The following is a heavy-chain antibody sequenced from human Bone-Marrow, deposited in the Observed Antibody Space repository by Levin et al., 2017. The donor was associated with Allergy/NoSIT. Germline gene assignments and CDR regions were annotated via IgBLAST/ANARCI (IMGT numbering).Heavy chain of an antibody. J-gene: IGHJ4*02. Sequence: PGGSLRLSCAASGLIFSNYAMNLVRQAPGKGLEWVSQISGSGSNTHYADSVRGRFTFSRDNSNNTVYLQMNSLRADDTAVYYCAGYDTSGYHSPFDYWGQGTLVTVSS. CDR2: ISGSGSNT. V-gene: IGHV3-23*01. D-gene: IGHD3-22*01. CDR1: GLIFSNYA. CDR3: AGYDTSGYHSPFDY.